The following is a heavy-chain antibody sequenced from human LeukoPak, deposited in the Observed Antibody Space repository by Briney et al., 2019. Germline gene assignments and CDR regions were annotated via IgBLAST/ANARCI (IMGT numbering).Heavy chain of an antibody. CDR3: AKDQHYDSSSTDY. V-gene: IGHV3-23*01. Sequence: GGSLRLSCAASGFTFSSYAMGWVRQAPGKGLEWVSAISGSGGSTYYADSVKGRFTISRDNSKNTLYLQMNSLRAEDTAVYYCAKDQHYDSSSTDYWGQGTLVTVSS. J-gene: IGHJ4*02. D-gene: IGHD3-22*01. CDR2: ISGSGGST. CDR1: GFTFSSYA.